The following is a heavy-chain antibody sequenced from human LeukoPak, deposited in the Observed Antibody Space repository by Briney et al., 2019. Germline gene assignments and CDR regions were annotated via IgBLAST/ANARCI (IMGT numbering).Heavy chain of an antibody. V-gene: IGHV3-11*04. D-gene: IGHD2-15*01. CDR2: IRSTGSST. CDR3: ARQYCSGGSCLTYFDY. CDR1: GFTFRDYY. Sequence: GGSLRLSCTASGFTFRDYYVTWIRQAPGKGLEWVSYIRSTGSSTAYADSVKGRFAISRDNAKNSLYLQMNSLRAEDTAVYYCARQYCSGGSCLTYFDYWGQGTLVTVSS. J-gene: IGHJ4*02.